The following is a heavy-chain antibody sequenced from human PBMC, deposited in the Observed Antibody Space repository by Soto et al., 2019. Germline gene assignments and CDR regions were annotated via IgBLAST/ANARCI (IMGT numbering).Heavy chain of an antibody. J-gene: IGHJ4*02. Sequence: PGGSLRLSCAASGFTFSRDGMSWVRQAPGKGLXWVXLIXXNXGXXXYXXSVKGRFTISRDNTKNTLFLQMNSLRAEDTAVYYCAKERATTTAFDYWGQGALVTVSS. CDR1: GFTFSRDG. CDR3: AKERATTTAFDY. D-gene: IGHD4-17*01. V-gene: IGHV3-23*01. CDR2: IXXNXGXX.